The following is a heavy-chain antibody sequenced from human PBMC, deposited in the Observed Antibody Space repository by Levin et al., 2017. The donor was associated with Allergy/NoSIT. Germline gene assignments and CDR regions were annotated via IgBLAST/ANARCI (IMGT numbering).Heavy chain of an antibody. D-gene: IGHD3-10*01. CDR2: IHPANSDT. CDR1: GYGFSNYW. J-gene: IGHJ4*02. Sequence: GESLKISCRDSGYGFSNYWIGWVRQMPGKGLEWMGIIHPANSDTQYSPSFQGQVTISVDTSINTAYVQWSSLQASDTAMYYCARRHYSGSGSSDYWGQGTLVTVSA. V-gene: IGHV5-51*01. CDR3: ARRHYSGSGSSDY.